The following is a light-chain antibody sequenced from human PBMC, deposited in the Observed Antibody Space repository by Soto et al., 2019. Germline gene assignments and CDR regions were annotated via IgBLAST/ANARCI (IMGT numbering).Light chain of an antibody. CDR2: KAS. J-gene: IGKJ5*01. CDR1: QTISSW. CDR3: QQFNNYPLT. Sequence: DIEVTQSPSTLSGSVGDRVTMPCRASQTISSWLAWYQQKPGKAPKILIYKASTLKSGVPSRFRGSGSGTDFTLTISRLQPEDFSTYYCQQFNNYPLTFGQGTRLEIK. V-gene: IGKV1-5*03.